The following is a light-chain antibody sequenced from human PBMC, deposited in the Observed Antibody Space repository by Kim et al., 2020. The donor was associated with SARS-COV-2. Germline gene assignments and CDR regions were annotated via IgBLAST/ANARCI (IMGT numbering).Light chain of an antibody. CDR2: GAS. CDR1: QSVSSN. V-gene: IGKV3-15*01. CDR3: QQYNNWPLT. J-gene: IGKJ4*01. Sequence: SVYPGERATLSCRTSQSVSSNLAWYQQKPGQAPRLLIYGASTRATGIPARFSGSGSGTEFTLTISSLQSEDFAVYYCQQYNNWPLTFGGGTKLEI.